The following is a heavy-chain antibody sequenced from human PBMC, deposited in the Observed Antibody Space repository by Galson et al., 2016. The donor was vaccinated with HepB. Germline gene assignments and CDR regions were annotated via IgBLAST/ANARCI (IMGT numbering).Heavy chain of an antibody. Sequence: SLRLSCAASGFTFSTYAMDWVRQAPGKGPEWVSAINGNGGSTYYTDSVKGRFTISRDNSKNTVYLQMNSLRAGDTAVYSCARWAYQSGNYRALDYWGQGTLVTVSS. V-gene: IGHV3-23*01. D-gene: IGHD3-16*02. CDR3: ARWAYQSGNYRALDY. J-gene: IGHJ4*02. CDR1: GFTFSTYA. CDR2: INGNGGST.